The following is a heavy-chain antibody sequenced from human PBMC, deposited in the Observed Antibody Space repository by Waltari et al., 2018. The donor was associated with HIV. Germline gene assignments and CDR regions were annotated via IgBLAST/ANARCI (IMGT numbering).Heavy chain of an antibody. CDR2: IIPILGIA. CDR3: AREGDPGPRGYFDL. D-gene: IGHD2-21*02. J-gene: IGHJ2*01. V-gene: IGHV1-69*04. CDR1: GGTFSSYA. Sequence: QVQLVQSGAEVKKPGSSVKVSCKASGGTFSSYAISWVRQAPGQGLEWMGRIIPILGIANYAQKFQGRVTITADKSTSTAYMELSSLRSEDTAVYYCAREGDPGPRGYFDLWGRGTLVTVSS.